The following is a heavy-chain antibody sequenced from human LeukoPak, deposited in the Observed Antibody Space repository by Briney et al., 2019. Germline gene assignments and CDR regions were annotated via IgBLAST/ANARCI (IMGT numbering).Heavy chain of an antibody. Sequence: ASVKVSCKASGYTFTGYYMHWVRRAPGQGLEWMGWINPNSGGTNYAQKFQGWVTMTRDTSISTAYMELSRLRSDDTAVYYCARACPGTYGMDVWGQGTTVTVSS. CDR3: ARACPGTYGMDV. V-gene: IGHV1-2*04. CDR2: INPNSGGT. J-gene: IGHJ6*02. CDR1: GYTFTGYY. D-gene: IGHD6-13*01.